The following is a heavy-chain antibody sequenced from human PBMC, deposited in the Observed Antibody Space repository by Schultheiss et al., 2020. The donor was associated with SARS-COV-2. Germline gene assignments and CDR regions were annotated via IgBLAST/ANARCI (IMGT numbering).Heavy chain of an antibody. CDR1: GFTFSSYA. V-gene: IGHV3-30*04. CDR2: ISYDGSNK. J-gene: IGHJ4*02. Sequence: GESLKISCAASGFTFSSYAMHWVRQAPGKGLEWVAVISYDGSNKYYADSVKGRFTISRDNSKNTLYLQMNSLRAEDTAVYYCARDTLTTKGVGYFDYWGQGTLVTVSS. CDR3: ARDTLTTKGVGYFDY. D-gene: IGHD1-14*01.